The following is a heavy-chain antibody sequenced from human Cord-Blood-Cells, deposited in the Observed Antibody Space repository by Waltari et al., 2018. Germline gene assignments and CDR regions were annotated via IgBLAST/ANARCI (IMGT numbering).Heavy chain of an antibody. Sequence: QVQLVQSGAEVKKPGASVKVSCKASGYTLTGYYMHSVRQAPGQGLEWVGWINPNSGCTNYAQKFQGRVTITRDTSISTAYMGLIRLRSDDTAVYYCASYDSSDAFDIWGQGTMVTVSS. V-gene: IGHV1-2*02. CDR3: ASYDSSDAFDI. J-gene: IGHJ3*02. CDR1: GYTLTGYY. D-gene: IGHD3-22*01. CDR2: INPNSGCT.